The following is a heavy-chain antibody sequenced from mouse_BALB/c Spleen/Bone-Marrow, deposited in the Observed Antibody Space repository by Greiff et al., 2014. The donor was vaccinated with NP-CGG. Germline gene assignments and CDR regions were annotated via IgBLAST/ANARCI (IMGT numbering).Heavy chain of an antibody. CDR1: GYTFTRYY. CDR3: ARALTGTWFAY. J-gene: IGHJ3*01. Sequence: QVQLQQSGPELVKPGASVKISCKASGYTFTRYYIHWVKQRPGQGLEWIGWIYPGNVNTKYNEEFKDKATLTADKSSSTAYMQLSSLTSEDSAVYFCARALTGTWFAYWGQGTLVTVSA. CDR2: IYPGNVNT. D-gene: IGHD4-1*01. V-gene: IGHV1S56*01.